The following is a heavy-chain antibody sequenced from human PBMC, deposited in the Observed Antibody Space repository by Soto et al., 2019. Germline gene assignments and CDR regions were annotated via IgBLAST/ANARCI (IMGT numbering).Heavy chain of an antibody. Sequence: EVQLVESGGGVVQPGGSLRLSCAASGFTFSTYEMNWVRQAPGKGLEWVSYINTRGTTIYYADSVKSRFTISRDNAKNSLFLQMDSLRSEDTAVYYCVREVMVITSPFDYWGQGTLVTVSS. CDR3: VREVMVITSPFDY. J-gene: IGHJ4*02. V-gene: IGHV3-48*03. D-gene: IGHD3-22*01. CDR1: GFTFSTYE. CDR2: INTRGTTI.